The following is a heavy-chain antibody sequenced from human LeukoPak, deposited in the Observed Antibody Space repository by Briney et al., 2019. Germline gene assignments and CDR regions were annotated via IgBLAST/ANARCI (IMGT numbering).Heavy chain of an antibody. CDR1: GGSISSSSYY. CDR3: ATLAIVVVPAAIPESDY. J-gene: IGHJ4*02. CDR2: IYYSGST. Sequence: SETLSLTCTVSGGSISSSSYYWGWLRQPPGKGLEWIGSIYYSGSTYYNSSLKSRVTISVDTSKNQFSLKLSSVTAADTAVYYCATLAIVVVPAAIPESDYWGQGTLVTVSS. D-gene: IGHD2-2*02. V-gene: IGHV4-39*01.